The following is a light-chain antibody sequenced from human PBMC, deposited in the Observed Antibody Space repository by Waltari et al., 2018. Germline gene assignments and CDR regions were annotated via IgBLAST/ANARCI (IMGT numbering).Light chain of an antibody. J-gene: IGLJ2*01. V-gene: IGLV3-1*01. CDR3: QAWDSSTVV. CDR2: QDS. Sequence: TQPPSVSVSPGQTASITCSGDKLGDKYACWYQQKPGQSPVLVIYQDSKRSSGIPERFSGSNSGNTATLTISGTQAMDEADYYCQAWDSSTVVFGGGNKLTVL. CDR1: KLGDKY.